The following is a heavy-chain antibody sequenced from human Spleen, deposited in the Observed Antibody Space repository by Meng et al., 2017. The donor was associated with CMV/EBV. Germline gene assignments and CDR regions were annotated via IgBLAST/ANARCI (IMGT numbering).Heavy chain of an antibody. CDR3: ARQWGGTLNYFDY. CDR1: GFTFSSYA. V-gene: IGHV3-23*03. J-gene: IGHJ4*02. Sequence: GGSLRLSCAASGFTFSSYAMSWVRQAPGKGLEWVSVIYSGGSTYYADSVKGRFTISRDDSKNSLYLQMSSLRADDTALYYCARQWGGTLNYFDYWGQGTPVTVSS. D-gene: IGHD3-10*01. CDR2: IYSGGST.